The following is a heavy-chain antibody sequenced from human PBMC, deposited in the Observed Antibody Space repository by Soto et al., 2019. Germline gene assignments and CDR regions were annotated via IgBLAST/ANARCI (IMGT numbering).Heavy chain of an antibody. V-gene: IGHV3-15*07. J-gene: IGHJ4*02. Sequence: EVQLVESGGGLVKPGGSLRLSCAASGFIFSNAWMNWVRQAPGKGLEWVGRVKSKSDGGKTDYVETGKGSFTIARDDSKRTLYLKMNSLHTEDTAVYYCTAKCRSTGSPATFAYWGQGTLVTVSS. CDR2: VKSKSDGGKT. CDR3: TAKCRSTGSPATFAY. CDR1: GFIFSNAW. D-gene: IGHD1-1*01.